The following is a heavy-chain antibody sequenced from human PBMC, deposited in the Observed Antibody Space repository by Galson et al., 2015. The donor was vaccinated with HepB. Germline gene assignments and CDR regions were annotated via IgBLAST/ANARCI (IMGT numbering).Heavy chain of an antibody. CDR3: AKDLYGGKGFDY. CDR1: GFTFSSYG. CDR2: ISYDGSNK. J-gene: IGHJ4*02. D-gene: IGHD2-8*01. V-gene: IGHV3-30*18. Sequence: SLRLSCAASGFTFSSYGMHWVRQAPGKGLEWVAVISYDGSNKYYADSVKGRFTISRDNSKNTLYLQMNSLRAEDTAVYYCAKDLYGGKGFDYWGQGTLVTVSS.